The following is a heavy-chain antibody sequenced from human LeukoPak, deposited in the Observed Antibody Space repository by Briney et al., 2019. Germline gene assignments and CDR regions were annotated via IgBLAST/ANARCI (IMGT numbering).Heavy chain of an antibody. D-gene: IGHD3-10*01. CDR3: AKEGYYGSGSFPDS. CDR2: ISSSGSTI. Sequence: AGGSLRLSCAASGFTFSDYYMSWIRQAPGKGLEWVSYISSSGSTIYYADSVKGRFTISRDNAKNSLYLQMNSLRAEDTAVYYCAKEGYYGSGSFPDSWGQGTLVTVSS. J-gene: IGHJ4*02. CDR1: GFTFSDYY. V-gene: IGHV3-11*04.